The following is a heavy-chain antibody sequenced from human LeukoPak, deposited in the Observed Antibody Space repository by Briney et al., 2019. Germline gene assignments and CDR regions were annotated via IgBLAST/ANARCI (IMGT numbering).Heavy chain of an antibody. CDR3: AKDSWSRNGIYDAFDI. V-gene: IGHV3-23*01. J-gene: IGHJ3*02. CDR1: GFTFSRSD. D-gene: IGHD2-8*01. CDR2: VGGDDTN. Sequence: GGSLRLSCEASGFTFSRSDMIWVRQAPGKGLEWVSVVGGDDTNYYIDSAKGRFTISRDNSKNTLSLQMNNLRPEDTAVYYCAKDSWSRNGIYDAFDIWGQGTMVTVSS.